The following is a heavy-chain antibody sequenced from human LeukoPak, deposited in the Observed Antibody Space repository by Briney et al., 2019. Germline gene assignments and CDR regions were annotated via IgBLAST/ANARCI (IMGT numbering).Heavy chain of an antibody. CDR2: INHSGST. V-gene: IGHV4-34*01. D-gene: IGHD6-13*01. J-gene: IGHJ5*02. CDR3: ARGPYSSSTNPPGRPNCFDP. Sequence: SETLSLTCAVYGVSFCGYYWRWLRQPPGKGLEWIGEINHSGSTNYNPSLKSRVTISVDTSKNQFSLKLSSVTAADTAVYYCARGPYSSSTNPPGRPNCFDPCGQGTLVTVSS. CDR1: GVSFCGYY.